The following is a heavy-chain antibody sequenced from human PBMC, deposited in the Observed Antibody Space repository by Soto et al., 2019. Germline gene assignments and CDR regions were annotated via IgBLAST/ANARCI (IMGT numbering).Heavy chain of an antibody. V-gene: IGHV3-64*01. CDR3: ARRARPDFYYMDV. CDR1: GFTLSGYA. J-gene: IGHJ6*03. CDR2: ISSNGVGT. Sequence: PGGSLRLSCAASGFTLSGYAMDWVRQAPGKGLEYVSGISSNGVGTYYANSVQGRFTISRDNSTNTVYLQMGSLRPEDMTVYYCARRARPDFYYMDVWGKGTTVTVSS. D-gene: IGHD6-6*01.